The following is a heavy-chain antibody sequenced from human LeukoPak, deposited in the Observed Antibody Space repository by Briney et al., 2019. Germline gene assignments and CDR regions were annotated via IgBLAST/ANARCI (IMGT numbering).Heavy chain of an antibody. J-gene: IGHJ4*02. CDR1: GGSISSGSYY. CDR2: IYTSGST. CDR3: AKAPVTTCSGAYCYPFDY. Sequence: PSETLSLTCTVSGGSISSGSYYWSWIRQPAGKGLEWIGRIYTSGSTNYNPSLKSRVTISVDTSKNQFSLKLSSVTAADTAVYYCAKAPVTTCSGAYCYPFDYWGQGTLVTVSS. V-gene: IGHV4-61*02. D-gene: IGHD2-21*01.